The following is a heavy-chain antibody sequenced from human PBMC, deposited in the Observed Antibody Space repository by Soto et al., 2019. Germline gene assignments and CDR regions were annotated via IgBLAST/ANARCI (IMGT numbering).Heavy chain of an antibody. V-gene: IGHV3-21*01. CDR2: ISSSSSSI. D-gene: IGHD3-22*01. J-gene: IGHJ4*02. CDR3: ARDYSSGYYWDDY. Sequence: GGSLRLSCAASGFTFSSYSMNWVRQAPGKGLEWVSSISSSSSSIYYADSVKGRFTISRDDAKSSLYLQMNSLRAEDTAVYYCARDYSSGYYWDDYWGQGTLVPVSS. CDR1: GFTFSSYS.